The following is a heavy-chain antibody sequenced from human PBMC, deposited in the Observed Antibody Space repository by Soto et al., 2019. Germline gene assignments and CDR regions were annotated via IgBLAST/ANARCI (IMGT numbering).Heavy chain of an antibody. V-gene: IGHV4-4*02. Sequence: QVQLQESGPGLVEPSGTLSLTCAVSSGSISINTWWHWVRQPPGKGLEWIGEISHSGITNYNPSLKSRVSISVDKSKNQFSLRLNSVTAADTAVYYCIRNLDSWGLGTLVTVSS. CDR3: IRNLDS. CDR2: ISHSGIT. CDR1: SGSISINTW. J-gene: IGHJ4*02.